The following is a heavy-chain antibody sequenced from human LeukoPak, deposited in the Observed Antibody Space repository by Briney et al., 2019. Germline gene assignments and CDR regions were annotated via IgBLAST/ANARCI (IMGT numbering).Heavy chain of an antibody. J-gene: IGHJ6*02. CDR3: ARFNVNTTFGGTLYYYYGMDV. CDR1: GGSISSYY. V-gene: IGHV4-59*08. CDR2: IYYSGST. Sequence: SETLSLTCTVSGGSISSYYWSWIRQPPGKGLEWIGYIYYSGSTNYNPSLKSRVTISVDTSKNQFSLKLSSVTAADTAVYYCARFNVNTTFGGTLYYYYGMDVWGQGTTVTVSS. D-gene: IGHD3-3*01.